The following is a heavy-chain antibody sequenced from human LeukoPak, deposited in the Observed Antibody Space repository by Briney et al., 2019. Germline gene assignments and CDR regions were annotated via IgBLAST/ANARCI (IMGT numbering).Heavy chain of an antibody. CDR1: GCSFGRHW. V-gene: IGHV3-74*01. J-gene: IGHJ5*02. D-gene: IGHD4-17*01. CDR2: INNDGSST. CDR3: AREVSGDLWFNWFDP. Sequence: AGSLSLSCAASGCSFGRHWMHWVRQVPGKGLKWVSRINNDGSSTTYADTVKGRFTISRDNAKNTLYLQMHSLRADDTAVYYCAREVSGDLWFNWFDPWGQGTLATVSS.